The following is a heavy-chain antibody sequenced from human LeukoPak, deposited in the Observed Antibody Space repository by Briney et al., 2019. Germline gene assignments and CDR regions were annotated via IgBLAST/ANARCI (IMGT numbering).Heavy chain of an antibody. D-gene: IGHD3-3*01. CDR1: GFTFSSYD. V-gene: IGHV3-13*01. Sequence: GGSLRLSCAASGFTFSSYDMHWVRQATGKGLEWVSAIGTAGDTYYPGSVKGRFTISRDNSKNTLYLQMNSLRAEDTAVYYCARDLYAPIFGVVIMGYYYYGMDVWGQGTTVTVSS. J-gene: IGHJ6*02. CDR2: IGTAGDT. CDR3: ARDLYAPIFGVVIMGYYYYGMDV.